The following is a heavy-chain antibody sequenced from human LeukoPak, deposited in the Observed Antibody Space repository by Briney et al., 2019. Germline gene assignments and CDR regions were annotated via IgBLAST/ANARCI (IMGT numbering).Heavy chain of an antibody. CDR2: IHHRGTT. CDR1: GGSISTNTYY. Sequence: SETLSLTCIVSGGSISTNTYYWGWIRLPPGKGLEWIGEIHHRGTTYYNPSLRSRVTILVDTSKNQFSLRLTSVTAADTAVYYCARVTYNGYQHFDYWGQGNLVTVS. J-gene: IGHJ4*02. V-gene: IGHV4-39*07. CDR3: ARVTYNGYQHFDY. D-gene: IGHD3-10*01.